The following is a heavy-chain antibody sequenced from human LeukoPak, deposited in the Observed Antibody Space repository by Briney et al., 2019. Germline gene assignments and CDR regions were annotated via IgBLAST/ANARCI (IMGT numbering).Heavy chain of an antibody. CDR2: INPNSGGT. Sequence: ASVKVSCKASGYTFTTYAMNWVRQAPGQGLEWMGWINPNSGGTNYAQKFQGRVTMTRDTSISTAYMELSRLRSDDTAVYYCASPNERITTWGFGYWGQGTLVTVSS. CDR1: GYTFTTYA. CDR3: ASPNERITTWGFGY. J-gene: IGHJ4*02. V-gene: IGHV1-2*02. D-gene: IGHD3-22*01.